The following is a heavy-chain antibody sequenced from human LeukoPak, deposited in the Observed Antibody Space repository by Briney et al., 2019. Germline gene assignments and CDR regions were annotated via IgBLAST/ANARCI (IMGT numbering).Heavy chain of an antibody. CDR2: FDPEDGET. CDR1: GYTLTELS. CDR3: ARDDSSGWYRVFDY. V-gene: IGHV1-24*01. J-gene: IGHJ4*02. Sequence: ASVKVSCKVSGYTLTELSMHWVRQAPGKGLEWMGGFDPEDGETIYAQKFQGRVTITADESTSTAYMELSSLRSEDTAVYYCARDDSSGWYRVFDYWGQGTLVTVSS. D-gene: IGHD6-19*01.